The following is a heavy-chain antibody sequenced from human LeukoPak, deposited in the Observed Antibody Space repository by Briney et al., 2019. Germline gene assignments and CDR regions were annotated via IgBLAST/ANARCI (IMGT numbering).Heavy chain of an antibody. V-gene: IGHV3-23*01. J-gene: IGHJ4*02. Sequence: GGSLRLSCAASGFTFSSYAMSWVRQAPGKGLKWVSTINDNGDGTYYADSVKGRFTISRDNSYNTVSLQMNSLRAEDTAVYYCAKIVTMVRGVLKGQYYFDYWGQGTLVTVSS. CDR1: GFTFSSYA. CDR2: INDNGDGT. CDR3: AKIVTMVRGVLKGQYYFDY. D-gene: IGHD3-10*01.